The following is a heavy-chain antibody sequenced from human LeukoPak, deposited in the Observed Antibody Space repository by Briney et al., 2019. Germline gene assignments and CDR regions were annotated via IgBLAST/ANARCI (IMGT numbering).Heavy chain of an antibody. CDR2: IYSGGST. CDR3: AREGWLQRKIYYGMDV. V-gene: IGHV3-53*01. D-gene: IGHD5-24*01. Sequence: GGSLRLSCAASGFTVNSNYMSWVRQAPGKGLEWVSVIYSGGSTYYADSVKGRFTISRDNSKNTLYLQMNSLRAEDTAVYYCAREGWLQRKIYYGMDVWGQGTTVTVSS. J-gene: IGHJ6*02. CDR1: GFTVNSNY.